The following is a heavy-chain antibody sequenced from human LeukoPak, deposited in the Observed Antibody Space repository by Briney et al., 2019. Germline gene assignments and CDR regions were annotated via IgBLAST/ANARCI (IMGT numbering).Heavy chain of an antibody. V-gene: IGHV4-30-2*01. CDR1: GGSISSGGYY. J-gene: IGHJ4*02. CDR3: ARTGLLTFFDY. D-gene: IGHD1-26*01. Sequence: SQTLSLTCIVSGGSISSGGYYWSWIRQPPGKGLEWIGYIYYSGSTYYNPSLQSRVTISVDRSKKQFSLKLSSVTAADTAVYYCARTGLLTFFDYWGQGTLVTVSS. CDR2: IYYSGST.